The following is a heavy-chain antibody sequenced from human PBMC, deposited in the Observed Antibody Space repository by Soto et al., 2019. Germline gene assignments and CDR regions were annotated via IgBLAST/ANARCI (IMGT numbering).Heavy chain of an antibody. V-gene: IGHV3-74*01. Sequence: GGSLRLSCAASGFTFSSYSMHWVRQAPGKGLVWVSRISTSGSIIYYADSVKGRFTVSRDNAKNTLYLQMNSLRVDDTAVYYCARDTNGLHYWGQGTLVTVSS. CDR1: GFTFSSYS. D-gene: IGHD2-8*01. CDR3: ARDTNGLHY. J-gene: IGHJ4*02. CDR2: ISTSGSII.